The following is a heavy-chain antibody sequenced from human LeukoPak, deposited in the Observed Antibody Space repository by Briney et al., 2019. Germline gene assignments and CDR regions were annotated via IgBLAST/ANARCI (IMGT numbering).Heavy chain of an antibody. V-gene: IGHV3-74*01. J-gene: IGHJ3*02. CDR3: ARGYRLGIFDI. D-gene: IGHD3-16*02. CDR1: GFTFSSYW. Sequence: GGSLRLSCAASGFTFSSYWMHWVRQAPGKGLVWVSRINSDGSSTSYADSVKGRFTISRDNAKNTLYLQMNSLRAEDTAVYYCARGYRLGIFDIWGQGTMVTVSS. CDR2: INSDGSST.